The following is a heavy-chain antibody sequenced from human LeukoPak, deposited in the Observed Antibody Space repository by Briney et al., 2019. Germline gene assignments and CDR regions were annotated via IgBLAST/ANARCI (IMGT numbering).Heavy chain of an antibody. J-gene: IGHJ4*02. V-gene: IGHV4-34*01. CDR3: ASSVGSTDY. CDR2: INHRGST. CDR1: GGSFRGYY. Sequence: SETLSLTCAVYGGSFRGYYWNWFRQPPGKGLEWIGEINHRGSTNLNPSLKSRVTLSVDTSKHQFSLKLTSVTAADAAVYYCASSVGSTDYWGQGTLVTVSS. D-gene: IGHD1-26*01.